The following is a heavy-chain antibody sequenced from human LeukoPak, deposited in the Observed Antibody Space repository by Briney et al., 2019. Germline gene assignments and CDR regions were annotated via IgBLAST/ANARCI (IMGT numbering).Heavy chain of an antibody. CDR1: GFTFSSYA. V-gene: IGHV3-23*01. D-gene: IGHD5-18*01. J-gene: IGHJ4*02. Sequence: GGSLRLSCAASGFTFSSYAMSGVRQAPGKGLEGVSAISGSGGSTYYADSVKGRFTISRDNSKNTLYLQMNSLRVDDTAVYYCANGLHLSKKPDYWGQGTLVTVSS. CDR3: ANGLHLSKKPDY. CDR2: ISGSGGST.